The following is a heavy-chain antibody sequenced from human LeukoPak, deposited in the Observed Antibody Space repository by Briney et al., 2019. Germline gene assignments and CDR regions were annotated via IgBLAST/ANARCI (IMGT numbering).Heavy chain of an antibody. CDR2: INHSGST. D-gene: IGHD2-2*01. Sequence: SETLSLTCAVYGGSFSGYYWSWIRQPPGKGLVWIGEINHSGSTNYNPSLKSRVTISVDTSKNQFSLKLSSVTAADTAVYYCARGVSTYYYYYMDVRGKGTMVTVSS. CDR3: ARGVSTYYYYYMDV. CDR1: GGSFSGYY. J-gene: IGHJ6*03. V-gene: IGHV4-34*01.